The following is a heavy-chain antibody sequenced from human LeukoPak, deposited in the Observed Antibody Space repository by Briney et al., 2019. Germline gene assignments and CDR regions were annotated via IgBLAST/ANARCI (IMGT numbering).Heavy chain of an antibody. D-gene: IGHD3-9*01. V-gene: IGHV3-23*01. J-gene: IGHJ4*02. CDR1: GFTFSSYA. CDR2: ISGSGGST. CDR3: AKALDWSYEIFDY. Sequence: PGGSLRLSCAASGFTFSSYAMSWVRQAPGKGLERVSAISGSGGSTYYADSVKGRFTISRDNSKNTLYLQMNSLRAEDTAVYYCAKALDWSYEIFDYWGQGTLVTVSS.